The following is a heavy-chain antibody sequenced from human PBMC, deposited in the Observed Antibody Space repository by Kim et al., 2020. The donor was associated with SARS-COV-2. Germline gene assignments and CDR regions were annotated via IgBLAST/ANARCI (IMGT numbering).Heavy chain of an antibody. CDR1: GSSLSELS. CDR2: FDAVDAKT. D-gene: IGHD3-16*01. J-gene: IGHJ6*02. V-gene: IGHV1-24*01. Sequence: ASVKVSCKVSGSSLSELSMHWVRQAPGKGLEWMGGFDAVDAKTNYTQRFQGRVTMTEDTSTDTAYMELNSLRSEDTAVYYCATWGRQLLFRYDHYGLDVWGQGTTVTVSS. CDR3: ATWGRQLLFRYDHYGLDV.